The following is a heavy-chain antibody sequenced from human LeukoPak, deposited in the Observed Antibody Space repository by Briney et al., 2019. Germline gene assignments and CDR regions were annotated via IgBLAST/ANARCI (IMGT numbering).Heavy chain of an antibody. CDR3: ARAGASGWFAY. CDR2: ISYDGTGT. D-gene: IGHD6-19*01. CDR1: GFTFSSYA. Sequence: GGSLRLSCAASGFTFSSYAIHWVRRAPGKGLEYVSGISYDGTGTYYANSVKGRFTISRDNSRNTLYLQMGSLRAEDKAVYYCARAGASGWFAYWGQGTLVTVSS. V-gene: IGHV3-64*01. J-gene: IGHJ5*01.